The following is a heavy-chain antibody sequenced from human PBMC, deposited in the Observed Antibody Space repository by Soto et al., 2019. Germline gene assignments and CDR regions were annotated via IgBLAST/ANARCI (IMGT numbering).Heavy chain of an antibody. CDR2: ISGSGGST. V-gene: IGHV3-23*01. J-gene: IGHJ4*02. D-gene: IGHD3-16*02. Sequence: GGSLRLSCAASGFTFSSYAMSWVRQAPGKGLEWVSAISGSGGSTYYADSVKGRFTISRDNSKNTLYLQMNSLRAEDTAVYYCATWGSYRSTKNPFDYWGQGTLVTVSS. CDR3: ATWGSYRSTKNPFDY. CDR1: GFTFSSYA.